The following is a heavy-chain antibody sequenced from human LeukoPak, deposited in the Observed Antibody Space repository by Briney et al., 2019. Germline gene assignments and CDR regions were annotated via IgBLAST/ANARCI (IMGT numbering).Heavy chain of an antibody. CDR2: INPSGGST. D-gene: IGHD2-2*01. J-gene: IGHJ3*02. CDR1: GYSFTNYY. V-gene: IGHV1-46*01. CDR3: ARAGQYQLLFVAFDI. Sequence: ASVKVSCKASGYSFTNYYMHWVRQAPGQGLEWMGLINPSGGSTSYAQKFQGRVTMTRDTSTSTVYMELSSLRSEDTAVYYYARAGQYQLLFVAFDIWGQGTIVTVSS.